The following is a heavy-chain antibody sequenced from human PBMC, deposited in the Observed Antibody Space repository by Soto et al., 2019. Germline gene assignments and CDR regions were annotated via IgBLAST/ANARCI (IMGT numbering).Heavy chain of an antibody. V-gene: IGHV5-51*01. Sequence: LGESLKISCKGSGYSFTSYWIGWVRQMPGKGLEWMGILYPDDSDTRYSPSFQGQVTISADKSISTAYLQWSSLKASDTAMYYCASLTLQRGYTYGLYFWGQGTLVTVSS. J-gene: IGHJ4*02. CDR1: GYSFTSYW. D-gene: IGHD5-18*01. CDR3: ASLTLQRGYTYGLYF. CDR2: LYPDDSDT.